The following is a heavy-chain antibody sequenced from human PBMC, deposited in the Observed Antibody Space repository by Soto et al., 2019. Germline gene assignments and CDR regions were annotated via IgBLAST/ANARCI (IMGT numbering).Heavy chain of an antibody. V-gene: IGHV3-15*07. D-gene: IGHD6-19*01. CDR2: IKSKTDGGTT. CDR1: GFTFSNAW. Sequence: EVQLVESGGGLVKPGGSLRLSCAASGFTFSNAWMNWVRRAPGKGLEWVGRIKSKTDGGTTDYAAPVKGRFTISRDDSKNTLYLQMNSLKTEDTAVYYCTTDGHSSGWVGYYYYYGMDVWGQGTTVTVSS. CDR3: TTDGHSSGWVGYYYYYGMDV. J-gene: IGHJ6*02.